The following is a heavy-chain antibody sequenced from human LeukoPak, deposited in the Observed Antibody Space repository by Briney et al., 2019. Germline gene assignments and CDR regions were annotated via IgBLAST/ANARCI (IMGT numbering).Heavy chain of an antibody. J-gene: IGHJ3*01. CDR3: AKSSTNYYDTSGQIGI. D-gene: IGHD3-22*01. CDR2: ISYDGSTK. V-gene: IGHV3-30*02. CDR1: GFTFSSYG. Sequence: QSGGSLRLSCAASGFTFSSYGMHWVRQAPGMGLKWVTSISYDGSTKYYADSVKGRFTISRDNSKSTLYLQMNSLRPEDTAVYYCAKSSTNYYDTSGQIGIWGQGTMVTVSP.